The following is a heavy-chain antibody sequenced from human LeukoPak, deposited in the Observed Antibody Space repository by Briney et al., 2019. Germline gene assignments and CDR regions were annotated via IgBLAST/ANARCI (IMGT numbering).Heavy chain of an antibody. J-gene: IGHJ4*02. V-gene: IGHV3-30*02. CDR1: GFTFSSYG. Sequence: GGSLRLSCAASGFTFSSYGMHWVRRAPGKGLEWVAFIRYDGSNKYYADSVKGRFTISRDNSKNTLYLQMNSLRAEDTAVYYCAKEVWDIVVVPAAISYWGQGTLVTVSS. D-gene: IGHD2-2*01. CDR3: AKEVWDIVVVPAAISY. CDR2: IRYDGSNK.